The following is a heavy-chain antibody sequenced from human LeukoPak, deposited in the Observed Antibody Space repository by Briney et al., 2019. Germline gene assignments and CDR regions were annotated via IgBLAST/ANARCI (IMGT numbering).Heavy chain of an antibody. Sequence: SETLSLTCTVSGGSISSSSYYWGWIRQPPGKGLEWIGSIYYSGSTYYNPSLKSRVTISIDKSKNQFFLNLSSVTAADTAVYYCAGLVGRYSSGLYYYYFDYWGQGTLVTVSS. CDR2: IYYSGST. J-gene: IGHJ4*02. V-gene: IGHV4-39*07. CDR3: AGLVGRYSSGLYYYYFDY. D-gene: IGHD3-22*01. CDR1: GGSISSSSYY.